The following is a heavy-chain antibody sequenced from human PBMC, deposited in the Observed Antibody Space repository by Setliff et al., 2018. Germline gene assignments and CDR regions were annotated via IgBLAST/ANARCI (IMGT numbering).Heavy chain of an antibody. Sequence: ASVKVSCKASGYTFTSYAMHWVRQAPGQMLEWMGWINAGNGNTKYSQKFQGRVTITRDTSASTVYMDLRNLRSDDTAVYYCARDKPDFVVVEAAARLDYWGQGSLVTVSS. CDR1: GYTFTSYA. CDR3: ARDKPDFVVVEAAARLDY. D-gene: IGHD2-15*01. V-gene: IGHV1-3*01. CDR2: INAGNGNT. J-gene: IGHJ4*02.